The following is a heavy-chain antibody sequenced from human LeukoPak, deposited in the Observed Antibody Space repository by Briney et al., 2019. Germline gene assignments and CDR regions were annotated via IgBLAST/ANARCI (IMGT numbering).Heavy chain of an antibody. CDR3: ARDVRDTAMAYVFDY. D-gene: IGHD5-18*01. V-gene: IGHV3-48*03. CDR2: ISSSGSTI. Sequence: GGSLRLSCAASGFTFSSYEMNWVRQAPGKGLEWVSYISSSGSTIYYADSVKGRFTISRDNAKNSLYLQMNSLRAEDTAVYYCARDVRDTAMAYVFDYWGQGTLVTVSS. CDR1: GFTFSSYE. J-gene: IGHJ4*02.